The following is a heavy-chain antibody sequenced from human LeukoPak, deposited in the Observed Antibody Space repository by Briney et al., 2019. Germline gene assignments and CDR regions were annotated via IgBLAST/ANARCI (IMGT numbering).Heavy chain of an antibody. V-gene: IGHV4-4*09. CDR3: ARLLGYCSSTSCYFLAFDI. D-gene: IGHD2-2*01. CDR1: GGSISSYY. CDR2: IYTSGST. J-gene: IGHJ3*02. Sequence: SETLSLTCTVSGGSISSYYWSWIRQPPGKGLEWIGYIYTSGSTNYNPSLKSRVTISVDTSKNQFSLKLSSVTAADTAVYYCARLLGYCSSTSCYFLAFDIWGQRTMVAVSS.